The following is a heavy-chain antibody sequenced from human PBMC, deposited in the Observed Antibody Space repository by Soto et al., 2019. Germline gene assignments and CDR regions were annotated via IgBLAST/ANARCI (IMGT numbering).Heavy chain of an antibody. CDR1: NYTFTSYG. CDR3: ARESRQWLACDF. D-gene: IGHD6-19*01. Sequence: QIQLVQSGTEVKYPGASVKVSCKASNYTFTSYGFNWVRQAPGQGIEWIGWISAYNGYTNYEKKFQGRVTMTTDASTRTAYMELRSLGFDDTAVYYGARESRQWLACDFWGQGTLVSVSS. J-gene: IGHJ4*02. V-gene: IGHV1-18*01. CDR2: ISAYNGYT.